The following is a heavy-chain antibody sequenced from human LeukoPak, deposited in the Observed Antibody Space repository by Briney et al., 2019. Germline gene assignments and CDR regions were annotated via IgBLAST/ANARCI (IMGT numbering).Heavy chain of an antibody. Sequence: HPGGSLRLSCAASGFTFSSYAMSWVRQAPGKGLEWVSAISGSGGSTYYADSVKGRFTISRDNSKNTLYLQMNSLRAEDTAVYYCARDRRGGPNWFDPWGQGTLVTVSS. CDR2: ISGSGGST. CDR3: ARDRRGGPNWFDP. D-gene: IGHD2-15*01. V-gene: IGHV3-23*01. CDR1: GFTFSSYA. J-gene: IGHJ5*02.